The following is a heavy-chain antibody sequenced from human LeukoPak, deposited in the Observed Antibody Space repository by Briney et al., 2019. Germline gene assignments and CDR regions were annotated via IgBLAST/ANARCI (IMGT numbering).Heavy chain of an antibody. J-gene: IGHJ4*02. Sequence: GGSLRLSCAASGFTFSSYSMNWVRQAPGKGLEWVSYISSSSSTIYYADSVKGRFTISRDNAKNPLYLQMNSLRDEDTAVYYCARGGVSGTGTTSDYWGQGTLVTVSS. CDR2: ISSSSSTI. CDR1: GFTFSSYS. V-gene: IGHV3-48*02. D-gene: IGHD1-7*01. CDR3: ARGGVSGTGTTSDY.